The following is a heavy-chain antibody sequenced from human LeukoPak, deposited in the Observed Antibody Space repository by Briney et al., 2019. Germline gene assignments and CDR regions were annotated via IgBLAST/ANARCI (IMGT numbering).Heavy chain of an antibody. Sequence: ASVKVCCKASGYTFSRYGISWVRQAPGQGLEWLGWISAYNGNTNYAQKLQGRVTMTTDTSTSTAYMELRSLRAEDTAVYYCARGLRQWLTRHAFDIWSQGTMVTVSS. CDR2: ISAYNGNT. J-gene: IGHJ3*02. D-gene: IGHD6-19*01. CDR1: GYTFSRYG. CDR3: ARGLRQWLTRHAFDI. V-gene: IGHV1-18*01.